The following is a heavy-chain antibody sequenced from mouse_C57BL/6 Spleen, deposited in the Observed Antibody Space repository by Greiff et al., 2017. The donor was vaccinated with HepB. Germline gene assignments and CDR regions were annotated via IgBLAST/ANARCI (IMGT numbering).Heavy chain of an antibody. CDR1: GYAFSSSW. Sequence: QVQLKESGPELVKPGASVKISCKASGYAFSSSWMNWVKQRPGKGLEWIGRIYPGDGDTNYNGKFKGKATLTADKSSSTAYMQLSSLTSEDSAVYVCARSDGNYFDYWGQGTTLTVSS. D-gene: IGHD2-1*01. CDR3: ARSDGNYFDY. CDR2: IYPGDGDT. J-gene: IGHJ2*01. V-gene: IGHV1-82*01.